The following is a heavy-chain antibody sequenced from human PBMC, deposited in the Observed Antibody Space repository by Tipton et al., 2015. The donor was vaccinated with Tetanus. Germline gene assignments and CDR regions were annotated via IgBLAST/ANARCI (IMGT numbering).Heavy chain of an antibody. Sequence: SLRLSCAASGFTFSSYAMSWVRQAPGKGLEWVSAISGSGGSTYYADSVKGRFTISRDNSKNTLYLQMNSLRAEDTAVYYCAKDGSSGYYYDYWGQGTLVTVSS. CDR2: ISGSGGST. V-gene: IGHV3-23*01. CDR1: GFTFSSYA. J-gene: IGHJ4*02. CDR3: AKDGSSGYYYDY. D-gene: IGHD3-22*01.